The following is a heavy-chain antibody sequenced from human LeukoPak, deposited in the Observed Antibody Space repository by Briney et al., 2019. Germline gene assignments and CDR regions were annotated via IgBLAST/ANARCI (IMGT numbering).Heavy chain of an antibody. D-gene: IGHD5-18*01. J-gene: IGHJ4*02. CDR3: VKDLWGMAAMAFGVADD. V-gene: IGHV3-64D*09. CDR2: ISSNGGST. Sequence: GSQRLSCSASGFTFSSYAMHWVRQAPGKGLEYVSAISSNGGSTYYADSVKRRFTISRDNSKNTLYLQMGSLRAEDTAVYYCVKDLWGMAAMAFGVADDGGQGTLATVSS. CDR1: GFTFSSYA.